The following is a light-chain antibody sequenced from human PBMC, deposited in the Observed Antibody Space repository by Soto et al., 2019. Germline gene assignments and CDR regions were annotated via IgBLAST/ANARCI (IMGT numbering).Light chain of an antibody. CDR2: EVS. CDR3: SSYTSSSTYV. J-gene: IGLJ1*01. Sequence: QSALTQPASVSGSPGQSITISCTGTSSDVGGYNYVSWYQQHPGKAPKLMIYEVSNRPSGVSKRFSGSKSGNTASLTISGRQAEDEADYYCSSYTSSSTYVFGTGTKLTVL. V-gene: IGLV2-14*01. CDR1: SSDVGGYNY.